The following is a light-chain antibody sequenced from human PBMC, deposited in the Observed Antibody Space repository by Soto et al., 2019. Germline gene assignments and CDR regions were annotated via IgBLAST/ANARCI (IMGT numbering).Light chain of an antibody. Sequence: DIPLTQSPSSLSTSVGDRVTITCQASQDISNYINWYQQKPGKAPKLLIYDASNLETGVPSRFSGSGSGTDFSFTISSLQPEDIATYYCQQFDNVPLIFGPGTKVDFK. CDR1: QDISNY. CDR2: DAS. J-gene: IGKJ3*01. CDR3: QQFDNVPLI. V-gene: IGKV1-33*01.